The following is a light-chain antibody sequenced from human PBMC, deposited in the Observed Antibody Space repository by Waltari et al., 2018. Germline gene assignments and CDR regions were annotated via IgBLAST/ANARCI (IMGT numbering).Light chain of an antibody. J-gene: IGLJ1*01. CDR2: EGF. CDR1: SSDVGTYNL. V-gene: IGLV2-23*01. CDR3: CSYTSRSTYV. Sequence: QSALTQPASVSGSPGQSITISCTGTSSDVGTYNLVSWFQQHPGKAPKLIIYEGFKRPRGVFNRFSGSKSGNTASLTISGLQAEDEADYHCCSYTSRSTYVFGTGTKVTVL.